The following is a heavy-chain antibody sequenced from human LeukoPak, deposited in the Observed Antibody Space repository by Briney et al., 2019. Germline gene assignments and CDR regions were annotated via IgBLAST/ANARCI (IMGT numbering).Heavy chain of an antibody. CDR3: ARAAPYFYDSSGYPQLHFDY. CDR1: GGSISSGGYY. V-gene: IGHV4-31*03. D-gene: IGHD3-22*01. CDR2: IYYSGST. Sequence: TQTLSLTCTVSGGSISSGGYYWSWIRQHPGKGLEWIGYIYYSGSTYYNPSLKSRVTISVDTSKNQFSLKLSSVTAADTAVYYCARAAPYFYDSSGYPQLHFDYWGQGTLVTVSS. J-gene: IGHJ4*02.